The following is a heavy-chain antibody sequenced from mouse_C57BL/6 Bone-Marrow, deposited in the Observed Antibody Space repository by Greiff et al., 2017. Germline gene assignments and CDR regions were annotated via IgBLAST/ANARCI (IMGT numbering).Heavy chain of an antibody. CDR2: ISNGGGST. J-gene: IGHJ1*03. CDR3: ATSGSPYWYFDV. V-gene: IGHV5-12*01. Sequence: EVKVVESGGGLVQPGGSLKLSCAASGFTFSDYYMYWVRQTPEKRLEWVAYISNGGGSTYYPDTVKGRCTISRDNAKNTLYLQMSRLKSEDTAMYYCATSGSPYWYFDVWGTGTTVTVSS. CDR1: GFTFSDYY.